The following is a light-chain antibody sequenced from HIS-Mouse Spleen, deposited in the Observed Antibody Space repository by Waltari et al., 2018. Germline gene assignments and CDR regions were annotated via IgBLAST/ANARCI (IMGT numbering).Light chain of an antibody. CDR2: EGS. V-gene: IGLV2-14*02. CDR3: GTWDSSLSAYV. J-gene: IGLJ1*01. CDR1: SSDVGSYNL. Sequence: QSALTQPASVSGSPGQSITISCTGTSSDVGSYNLVSWYQQHPGKAPKLMIYEGSKRPSGVSNRFSGSKSGTSATLGITGLQTGDEADYYCGTWDSSLSAYVFGTGTKVTVL.